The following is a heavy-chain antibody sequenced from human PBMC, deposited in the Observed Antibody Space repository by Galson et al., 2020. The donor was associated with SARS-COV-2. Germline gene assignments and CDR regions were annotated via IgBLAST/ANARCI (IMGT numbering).Heavy chain of an antibody. V-gene: IGHV4-59*12. J-gene: IGHJ6*02. CDR3: VRDYGSGWPYYGLDV. CDR2: IHYNGGST. Sequence: SETLSLTCTVSGGSLISYYWSWIRQPPGKGLEWIGYIHYNGGSTNYNPSLKGRVTISVDTSKTQFSLKLSSVTAADTAVYYCVRDYGSGWPYYGLDVWGQGTTVTVSS. CDR1: GGSLISYY. D-gene: IGHD6-19*01.